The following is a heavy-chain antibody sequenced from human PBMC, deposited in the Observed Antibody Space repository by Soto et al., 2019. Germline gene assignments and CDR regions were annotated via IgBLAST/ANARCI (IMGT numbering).Heavy chain of an antibody. CDR2: IYYSGST. J-gene: IGHJ5*02. V-gene: IGHV4-28*01. Sequence: PSETLSLTCAVSGYSISSSNWWGWIRQPPGKGLEWIGYIYYSGSTYYNPSLKSRVTMSVDTSKNQFSLKLSSVTAVDTAVYYCARILVKAVHDNWFDPWGQGTLVTVSS. CDR3: ARILVKAVHDNWFDP. D-gene: IGHD3-3*02. CDR1: GYSISSSNW.